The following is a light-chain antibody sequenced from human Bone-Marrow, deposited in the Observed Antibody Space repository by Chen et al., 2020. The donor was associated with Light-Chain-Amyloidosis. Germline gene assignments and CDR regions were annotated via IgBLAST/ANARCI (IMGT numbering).Light chain of an antibody. V-gene: IGLV3-21*02. Sequence: SYVVTQPPSVSLTPGQTARIPCGGNNIGSKSVNWYQQKPGQAPEMVVYDDTERPSGIPARISGSNSGNTATLTINRVEAGDEAEYYCQLWDSSSYQYVFATGTKVTVL. CDR2: DDT. J-gene: IGLJ1*01. CDR1: NIGSKS. CDR3: QLWDSSSYQYV.